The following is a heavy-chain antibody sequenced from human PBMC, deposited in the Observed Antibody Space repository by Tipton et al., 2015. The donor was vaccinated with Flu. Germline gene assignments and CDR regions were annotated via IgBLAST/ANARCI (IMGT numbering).Heavy chain of an antibody. CDR2: IWYDGSNK. D-gene: IGHD3-10*01. CDR1: GFTFSSYG. J-gene: IGHJ4*02. V-gene: IGHV3-33*01. CDR3: ARDPRYYYGSGSRGFDY. Sequence: QVQLVQSGGGLVKPGGSLRLSCAASGFTFSSYGMHWVRQAPGKGLEWVAVIWYDGSNKYYADSVKGRFTISRDNSKNTLYLQMNSLRAEDTAVYYCARDPRYYYGSGSRGFDYWGQGTLVTVSS.